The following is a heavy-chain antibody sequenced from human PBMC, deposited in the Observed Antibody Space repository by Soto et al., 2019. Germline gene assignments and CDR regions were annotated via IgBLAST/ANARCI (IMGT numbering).Heavy chain of an antibody. V-gene: IGHV3-23*01. CDR2: ISGGGGST. CDR3: AKQAVVVAATPWFDP. D-gene: IGHD2-15*01. J-gene: IGHJ5*02. Sequence: EVQLLESGGGLVQPGGSLRLSCAASGFTFSTWAINSVRQAPGKGLEWVSSISGGGGSTYYGDSVKGRFTISRDNSKNTLYLQINSLRADDTAVYYCAKQAVVVAATPWFDPWGQGTLVTVSS. CDR1: GFTFSTWA.